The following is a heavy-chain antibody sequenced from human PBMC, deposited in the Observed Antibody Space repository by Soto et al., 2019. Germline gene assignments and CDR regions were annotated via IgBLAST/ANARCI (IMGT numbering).Heavy chain of an antibody. Sequence: GGSLRLSCAASGFTFSSYAMHWVRQAPGKGLEWVAVISYDGSNKYYADSVKGRFTISRDNSKNTLYLQMNSLRAEDTAVYYCARDRRVYYYDSSGPKAPDYWGQGTLVTVSS. CDR2: ISYDGSNK. CDR1: GFTFSSYA. D-gene: IGHD3-22*01. J-gene: IGHJ4*02. V-gene: IGHV3-30-3*01. CDR3: ARDRRVYYYDSSGPKAPDY.